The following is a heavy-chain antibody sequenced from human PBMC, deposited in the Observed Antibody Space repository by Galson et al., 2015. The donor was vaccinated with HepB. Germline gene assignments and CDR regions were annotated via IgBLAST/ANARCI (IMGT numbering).Heavy chain of an antibody. CDR1: GFSFSDHY. CDR3: GRSRGASGYHYDY. CDR2: IDSDERGT. J-gene: IGHJ4*02. V-gene: IGHV3-74*03. Sequence: SLTLSCAVSGFSFSDHYIDWVRQAPGKGLEWVAYIDSDERGTKYADSVKGRFTISRDNARNTVFLQMNSLRVEDTAVYFCGRSRGASGYHYDYWGQGTLVAVSS. D-gene: IGHD3-22*01.